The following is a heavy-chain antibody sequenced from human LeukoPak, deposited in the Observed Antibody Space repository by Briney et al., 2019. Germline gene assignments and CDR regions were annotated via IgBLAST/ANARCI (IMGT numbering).Heavy chain of an antibody. CDR3: RRSTSGGSEYFDY. D-gene: IGHD2-15*01. CDR2: ISGSGGST. Sequence: GGSLRLSCAASGFTFSSYAMSWVRQAPGRGLEWVSAISGSGGSTYYADSVKGRFTISRDNSKNTLYLQMNSLRAEDTAVYYCRRSTSGGSEYFDYWGQGTLVTVSS. CDR1: GFTFSSYA. J-gene: IGHJ4*02. V-gene: IGHV3-23*01.